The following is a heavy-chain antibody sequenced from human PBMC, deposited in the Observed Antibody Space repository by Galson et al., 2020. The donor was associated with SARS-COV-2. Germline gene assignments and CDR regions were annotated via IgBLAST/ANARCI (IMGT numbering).Heavy chain of an antibody. Sequence: ASVKVSCKASGYTFTSYGISWVRQAPGQGLEWMGWISAYNGNTNYAQKLQGRVTMTTDTSTSTAYMELRSLRSDDTAVYYCARDRDTMVRGVITDYWGQGTLVTVSS. CDR1: GYTFTSYG. J-gene: IGHJ4*02. CDR2: ISAYNGNT. V-gene: IGHV1-18*01. CDR3: ARDRDTMVRGVITDY. D-gene: IGHD3-10*01.